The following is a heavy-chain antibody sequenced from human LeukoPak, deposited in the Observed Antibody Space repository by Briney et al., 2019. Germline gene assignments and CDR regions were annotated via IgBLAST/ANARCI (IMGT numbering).Heavy chain of an antibody. D-gene: IGHD3-10*01. CDR2: IYTSGST. V-gene: IGHV4-61*02. J-gene: IGHJ4*02. Sequence: SGTLSLTCTVSGGSISSGSYYWSWIRQPAGKGLEWIGRIYTSGSTNYNPSLKSRVTISVDTSKNQFSLKLSSVTAADTAVYYCARDPFGLWFGELPEPFDYWGQGTLVTVSS. CDR3: ARDPFGLWFGELPEPFDY. CDR1: GGSISSGSYY.